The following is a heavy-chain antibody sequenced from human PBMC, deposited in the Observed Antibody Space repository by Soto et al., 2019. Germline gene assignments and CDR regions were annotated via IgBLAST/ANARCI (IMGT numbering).Heavy chain of an antibody. CDR1: GFTFSSYW. D-gene: IGHD3-10*01. V-gene: IGHV3-7*01. CDR2: IKQDGSEK. CDR3: AREILLWFGESGVFDI. Sequence: EVQLVESGGGLVQPGGSLRLSCAASGFTFSSYWMSWVRQAPGKGLEWVANIKQDGSEKYYVDSVKGRFTISRDNAKNSLYLQMNSLRAEDTAVYYCAREILLWFGESGVFDIWGQGTMVTVSS. J-gene: IGHJ3*02.